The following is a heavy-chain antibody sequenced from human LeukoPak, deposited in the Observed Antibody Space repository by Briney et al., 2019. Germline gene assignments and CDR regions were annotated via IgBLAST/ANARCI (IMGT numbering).Heavy chain of an antibody. J-gene: IGHJ4*02. Sequence: SETLSLTCAVYGGSFSGYYWSWIRQPPGKGLEWIGEINHGGSTNYNPSLKSRVTISVDTSKNQFSLKLSSVTAADTAVYYCARAEESIAAAGAIDYWGQGTLVTVSS. CDR3: ARAEESIAAAGAIDY. CDR1: GGSFSGYY. V-gene: IGHV4-34*01. CDR2: INHGGST. D-gene: IGHD6-13*01.